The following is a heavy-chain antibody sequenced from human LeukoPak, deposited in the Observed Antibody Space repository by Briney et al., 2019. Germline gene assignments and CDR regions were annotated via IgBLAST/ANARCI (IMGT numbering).Heavy chain of an antibody. CDR2: SYPGGSET. CDR3: ARASRDGYNQNFDH. D-gene: IGHD5-24*01. Sequence: GESLKISCKGLGXSFSSYWNAWVRQRPGKGLEWMGVSYPGGSETRYDPSFQGQVTIPADSSTSTAYLQWSSLRASDTAMYYCARASRDGYNQNFDHWGQGTLVTVSS. CDR1: GXSFSSYW. J-gene: IGHJ4*02. V-gene: IGHV5-51*01.